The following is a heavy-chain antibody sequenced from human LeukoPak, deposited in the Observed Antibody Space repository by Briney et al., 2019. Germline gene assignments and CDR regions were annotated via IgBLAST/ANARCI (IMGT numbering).Heavy chain of an antibody. CDR2: ISYDGGNK. D-gene: IGHD3-10*01. V-gene: IGHV3-30*04. Sequence: GSPKLSCAASGFTFSSYAMHWVRQAPGKGLEWVSVISYDGGNKYYADSVKGRFTISRDNSKNTLYLQMNSLRAEDTAVYYCAIDQMPRVRGVIIADYYYGMDVWGEGTTVTVSS. CDR3: AIDQMPRVRGVIIADYYYGMDV. CDR1: GFTFSSYA. J-gene: IGHJ6*04.